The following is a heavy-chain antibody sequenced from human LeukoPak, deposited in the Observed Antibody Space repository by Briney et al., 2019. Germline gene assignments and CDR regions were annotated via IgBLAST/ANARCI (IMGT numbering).Heavy chain of an antibody. D-gene: IGHD6-6*01. V-gene: IGHV3-21*01. J-gene: IGHJ3*02. CDR2: ISSSSSYI. CDR1: GFTFSSYS. CDR3: ARGYSSSAHDAFDI. Sequence: PGGSLRLSCAASGFTFSSYSMNWVRQAPGKGLEWVSSISSSSSYIYYADSVKGRFTISRHNAKNSLYLQMNSLRAEDTAVYYCARGYSSSAHDAFDIWGQGTMVTVSS.